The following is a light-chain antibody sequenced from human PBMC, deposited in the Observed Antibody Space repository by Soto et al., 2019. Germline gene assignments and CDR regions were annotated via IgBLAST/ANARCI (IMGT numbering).Light chain of an antibody. CDR2: DAS. CDR3: PQFLNSPLS. V-gene: IGKV1D-13*01. CDR1: QGISSA. J-gene: IGKJ4*01. Sequence: AIQLTQSPSSLSASIGDRVTITCRASQGISSALAWYQQKPGKAPKLLIYDASTLEGGVPSRFSGSASGTDFTLTITRLPPEDFATDYCPQFLNSPLSFGVGTTLEIK.